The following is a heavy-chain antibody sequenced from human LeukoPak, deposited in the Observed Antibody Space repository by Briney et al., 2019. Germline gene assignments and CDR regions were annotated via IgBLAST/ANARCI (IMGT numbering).Heavy chain of an antibody. D-gene: IGHD5-12*01. Sequence: SVKVSCKASGFTFPSSAVQRVRQARGQRLEWIGWIVVGSGNTNYAQKFQERVTITRDMSTSTAYMELSSLRSEDTAVYYCAAGYSGYDLHGYYYYYGMDVWGQGTTVTVSS. V-gene: IGHV1-58*01. J-gene: IGHJ6*02. CDR1: GFTFPSSA. CDR3: AAGYSGYDLHGYYYYYGMDV. CDR2: IVVGSGNT.